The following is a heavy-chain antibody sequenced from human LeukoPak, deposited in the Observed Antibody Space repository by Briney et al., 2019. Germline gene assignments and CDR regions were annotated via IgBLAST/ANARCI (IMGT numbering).Heavy chain of an antibody. Sequence: GGSLRLSCAASGFTFSTYSMNWVRQAPGKGLEWVSYISSSSSTIYYAGSVKGRFTISRDNAKNSLYLQMNSLRDEDTAVYSCARSYSSGWFYFDYWGQGTLVTVSS. J-gene: IGHJ4*02. D-gene: IGHD6-19*01. CDR2: ISSSSSTI. CDR1: GFTFSTYS. CDR3: ARSYSSGWFYFDY. V-gene: IGHV3-48*02.